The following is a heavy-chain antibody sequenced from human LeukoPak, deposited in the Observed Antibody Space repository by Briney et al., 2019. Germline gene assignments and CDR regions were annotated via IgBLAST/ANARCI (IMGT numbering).Heavy chain of an antibody. CDR1: GYTFTGYY. J-gene: IGHJ4*02. CDR3: ARLVSDYDSHIDY. V-gene: IGHV1-2*02. D-gene: IGHD3-3*01. Sequence: GASVKVSCKASGYTFTGYYMHWVRQAPGQGLEWMGWINPNSGGTNYAQKFQGRVTMTRDTSISTAYMELSRLRSDDTAVYYSARLVSDYDSHIDYWGQGTLVTVSS. CDR2: INPNSGGT.